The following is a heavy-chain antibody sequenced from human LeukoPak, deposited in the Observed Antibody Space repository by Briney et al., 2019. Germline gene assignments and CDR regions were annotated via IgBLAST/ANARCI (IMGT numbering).Heavy chain of an antibody. CDR1: GLTFSSYW. CDR2: IKPDGSDK. D-gene: IGHD3-10*01. Sequence: GGSLRLSCAGSGLTFSSYWMTWVRQAQGKGLEWVANIKPDGSDKDHVDSVKGRFTISRDNAKNSLYLQMNSLRVEDTAVYYCARDDYGWGSHHYWGQGTLVTVSS. J-gene: IGHJ4*02. CDR3: ARDDYGWGSHHY. V-gene: IGHV3-7*04.